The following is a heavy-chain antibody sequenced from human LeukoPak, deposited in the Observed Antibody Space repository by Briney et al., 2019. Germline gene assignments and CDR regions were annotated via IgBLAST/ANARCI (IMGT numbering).Heavy chain of an antibody. CDR1: GGSFSGYY. Sequence: SETLSLTCAVYGGSFSGYYWTWIRQPPGKGLEWIGEINHSGRTNYNPSLKSRVTISVDTSKNQFSLKLSSVTAADTAVYYCARTKAVAAYFDYWGQGTLVTVSS. J-gene: IGHJ4*02. CDR2: INHSGRT. D-gene: IGHD6-19*01. CDR3: ARTKAVAAYFDY. V-gene: IGHV4-34*01.